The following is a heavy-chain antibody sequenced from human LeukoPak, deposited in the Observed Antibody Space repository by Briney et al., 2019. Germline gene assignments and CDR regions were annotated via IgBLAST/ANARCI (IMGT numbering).Heavy chain of an antibody. CDR3: ARGVSRGRSNQNWFDT. CDR2: INHSGNT. J-gene: IGHJ5*02. Sequence: PSETLSLTCAVSGGSFSNYLWNWIRQPPGKGLEWIGEINHSGNTKYNPSLKSRVTISVDTSKSQFSLNLTSVTAADTAVYYCARGVSRGRSNQNWFDTWGQGSLVTVSS. CDR1: GGSFSNYL. D-gene: IGHD6-19*01. V-gene: IGHV4-34*01.